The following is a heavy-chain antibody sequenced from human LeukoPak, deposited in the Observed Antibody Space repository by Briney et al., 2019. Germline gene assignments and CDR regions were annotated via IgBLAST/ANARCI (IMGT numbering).Heavy chain of an antibody. V-gene: IGHV4-4*02. J-gene: IGHJ5*02. CDR2: VYHSGTT. CDR3: ARSPSGTSSRWFDR. Sequence: NPSETLSLTCAVSGDSISSSDWWWSWVRQPPGKRLEWIGEVYHSGTTNYNPSLKSRVTISIDKSKNQFSLKLTSVTAADTAVYYCARSPSGTSSRWFDRWGQGTLVTVSS. D-gene: IGHD1-26*01. CDR1: GDSISSSDW.